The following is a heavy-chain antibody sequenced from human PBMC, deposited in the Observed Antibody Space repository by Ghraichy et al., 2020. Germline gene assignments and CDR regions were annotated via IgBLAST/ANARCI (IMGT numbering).Heavy chain of an antibody. V-gene: IGHV3-48*01. CDR1: GFTFSSYS. CDR3: ARAPYSSSWWGKDYFDY. D-gene: IGHD6-13*01. Sequence: GGSLRLSCAASGFTFSSYSMNWVRQAPGKGLEWVSYISSSSSTIYYADSVKGRFTISRDNAKNSLYLQMNSLRAEDTAVYYCARAPYSSSWWGKDYFDYWGQGTLVTVSS. J-gene: IGHJ4*02. CDR2: ISSSSSTI.